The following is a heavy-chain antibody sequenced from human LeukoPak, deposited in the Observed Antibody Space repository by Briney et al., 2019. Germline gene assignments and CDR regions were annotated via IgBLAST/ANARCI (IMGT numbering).Heavy chain of an antibody. J-gene: IGHJ3*02. D-gene: IGHD3-10*01. CDR2: IKSKTDGGTT. CDR3: TTDPKSPQLLWFGELALVDI. CDR1: GFTFSNAW. Sequence: GGSLRLSCAASGFTFSNAWMSWVRQAPGKGLEWVGRIKSKTDGGTTDYAAPVKGRFTISRDDSKNTLYLQMNSLKTEDTAVYYCTTDPKSPQLLWFGELALVDIWGQGTMVTVSS. V-gene: IGHV3-15*01.